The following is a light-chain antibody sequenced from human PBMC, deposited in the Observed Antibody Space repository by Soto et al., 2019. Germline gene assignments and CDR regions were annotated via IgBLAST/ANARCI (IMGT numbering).Light chain of an antibody. CDR1: SSDVGGSDF. CDR3: SSYTTGNTPYV. Sequence: QSALTQPASVSGSPGQSIAISCTGTSSDVGGSDFVSWYQHHPGKAPKLIIHDVNNRPSGVSARFSGSKSGNTASLTISGLQAEDEADYFCSSYTTGNTPYVFGAGTQLTVL. V-gene: IGLV2-14*03. J-gene: IGLJ1*01. CDR2: DVN.